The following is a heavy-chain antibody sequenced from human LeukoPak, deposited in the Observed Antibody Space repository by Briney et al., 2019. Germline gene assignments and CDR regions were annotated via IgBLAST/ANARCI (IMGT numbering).Heavy chain of an antibody. V-gene: IGHV4-4*02. CDR1: GGSISSSNW. Sequence: SETLSLTCAVSGGSISSSNWWSWVRQPPGKGLEWIGEIYHSGSTNYNPSLKSRVTISVDKPKNQFSLKLSSVTAADTAVYYCARRGYSYGYADYWGQGTLVTVSS. CDR3: ARRGYSYGYADY. CDR2: IYHSGST. D-gene: IGHD5-18*01. J-gene: IGHJ4*02.